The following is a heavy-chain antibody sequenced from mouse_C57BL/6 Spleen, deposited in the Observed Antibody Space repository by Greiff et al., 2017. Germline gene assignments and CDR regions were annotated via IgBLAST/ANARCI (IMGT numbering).Heavy chain of an antibody. CDR3: ASQGALSWFAY. J-gene: IGHJ3*01. V-gene: IGHV1-64*01. CDR2: IHPNSGST. Sequence: QVQLQQPGAELVKPGASVKLSCKASGFTFTSYWMHWVKQRPGQGLEWIGMIHPNSGSTNYNEKFKGKATLTVDKSSSTAYMKLSSLTSEDSAVDYCASQGALSWFAYWGQGTLVTVSA. CDR1: GFTFTSYW.